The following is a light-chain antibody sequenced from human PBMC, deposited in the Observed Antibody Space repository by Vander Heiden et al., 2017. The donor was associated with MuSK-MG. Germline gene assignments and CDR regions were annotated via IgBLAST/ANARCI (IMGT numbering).Light chain of an antibody. CDR3: QQGDSTPYT. V-gene: IGKV1-39*01. CDR2: AAS. J-gene: IGKJ2*01. CDR1: QSISSY. Sequence: DIQMTPSPSSLSASVGDRVTITCRASQSISSYLNWYQQKPGKAPKLLIYAASSLQSGVPSRFSGSGSGTDFTLTISRLQPEDFATYYCQQGDSTPYTFGQGTKLEIK.